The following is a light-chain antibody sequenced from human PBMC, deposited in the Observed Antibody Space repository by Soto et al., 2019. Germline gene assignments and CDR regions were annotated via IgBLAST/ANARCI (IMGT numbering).Light chain of an antibody. Sequence: EIVLTQSPASLSLSPGERATLSCRASQSVSSNLAWYQQKPGQAPRLLISDASNRATGIPARFSGSGSGTDFTLTISGLEPEDFVVYYCQQHSNSITFGQGTRLEIK. CDR3: QQHSNSIT. V-gene: IGKV3-11*01. CDR2: DAS. J-gene: IGKJ5*01. CDR1: QSVSSN.